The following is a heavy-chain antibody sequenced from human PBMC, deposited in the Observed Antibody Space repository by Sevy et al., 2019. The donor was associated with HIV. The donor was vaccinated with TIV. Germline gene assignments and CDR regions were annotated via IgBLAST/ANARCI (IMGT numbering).Heavy chain of an antibody. CDR1: GFTFSSYW. CDR2: INSDGSST. CDR3: ARRSCSSTSCYYYGMDV. D-gene: IGHD2-2*01. J-gene: IGHJ6*02. Sequence: GGSLRLSCAASGFTFSSYWMHWVRQAPGKGLVWVSRINSDGSSTSYADSVKGRFTISRDNAKNTLYLQMNSLRAEDTAVYYCARRSCSSTSCYYYGMDVWGQGTTVTVSS. V-gene: IGHV3-74*01.